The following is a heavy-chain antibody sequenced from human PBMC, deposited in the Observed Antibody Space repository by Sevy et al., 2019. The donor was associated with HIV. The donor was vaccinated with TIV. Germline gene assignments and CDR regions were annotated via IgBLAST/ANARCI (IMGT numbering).Heavy chain of an antibody. V-gene: IGHV4-61*01. J-gene: IGHJ4*02. Sequence: SETLSLTCTVSGGSVSSGSYYWSWIRQPPGKGLEWIGYIYYSGSTNYNPSLKSQVTISVDTSKNQFSLKLSSVTATDTAVYYCARGSNYYGSGSYGTRGGVDYWGQGTLVTVSS. CDR3: ARGSNYYGSGSYGTRGGVDY. CDR2: IYYSGST. D-gene: IGHD3-10*01. CDR1: GGSVSSGSYY.